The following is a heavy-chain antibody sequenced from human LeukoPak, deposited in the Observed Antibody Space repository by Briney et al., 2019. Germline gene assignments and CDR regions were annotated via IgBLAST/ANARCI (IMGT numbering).Heavy chain of an antibody. CDR1: GGSITTTNY. J-gene: IGHJ4*02. D-gene: IGHD5-18*01. CDR2: VNLQGST. V-gene: IGHV4-4*02. CDR3: ARERAPVQIWYYFDY. Sequence: SETLSLTCGVSGGSITTTNYWTWVRQPPGKGLEWIGEVNLQGSTNYNPSLMGRVAISVDMSENHISLQLTSVTAADTAVYYCARERAPVQIWYYFDYWGQGTLVTVSS.